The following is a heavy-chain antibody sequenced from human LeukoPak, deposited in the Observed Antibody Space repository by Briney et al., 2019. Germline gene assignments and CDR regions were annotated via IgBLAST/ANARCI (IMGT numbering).Heavy chain of an antibody. CDR3: ARDHGGDYYYYYMDV. J-gene: IGHJ6*03. CDR2: IIPILGIA. CDR1: GGTFSSYA. V-gene: IGHV1-69*04. Sequence: ASVKVSCKASGGTFSSYAISWVRQAPGQGLEWMGRIIPILGIANYAQKFQGRVTITADKSTSTAYMELSNLRSEDTAVYYCARDHGGDYYYYYMDVWGKGTTVTVSS. D-gene: IGHD2-21*01.